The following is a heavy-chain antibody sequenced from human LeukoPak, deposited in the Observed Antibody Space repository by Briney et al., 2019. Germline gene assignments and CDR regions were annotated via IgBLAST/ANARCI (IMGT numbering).Heavy chain of an antibody. CDR1: GFIFSDYY. Sequence: GGSLRLSCTASGFIFSDYYMSWIRQAPGKGLEWISDISASGGSIYYADSVKGRFTISRDSAKNSLYLQMNSLRAEDSAVYYCAKASYPHSGAWYNLLSWGGGTLVTVSS. J-gene: IGHJ5*02. CDR3: AKASYPHSGAWYNLLS. V-gene: IGHV3-11*01. CDR2: ISASGGSI. D-gene: IGHD6-13*01.